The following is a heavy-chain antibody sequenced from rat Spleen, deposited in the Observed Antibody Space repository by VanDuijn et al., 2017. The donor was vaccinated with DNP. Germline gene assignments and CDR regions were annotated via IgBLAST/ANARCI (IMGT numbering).Heavy chain of an antibody. CDR2: ISPSGGKT. J-gene: IGHJ2*01. Sequence: EVQLVESGGGLVQPGRSLKLSCAASGFTFSNFDMAWVRLAPAKGLEWVTSISPSGGKTYYRDSVKCRFTISRDNAKTTLYLQMDSLRSEDTATYYCTTHGMVLHYWGQGVMVTVSS. CDR3: TTHGMVLHY. CDR1: GFTFSNFD. V-gene: IGHV5-25*01. D-gene: IGHD1-12*02.